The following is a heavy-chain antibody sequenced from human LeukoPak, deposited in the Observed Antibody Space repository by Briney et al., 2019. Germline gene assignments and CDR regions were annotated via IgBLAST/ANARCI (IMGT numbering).Heavy chain of an antibody. J-gene: IGHJ6*02. V-gene: IGHV3-30*18. D-gene: IGHD6-19*01. CDR1: GVTFSSYG. Sequence: PGGSLRLSCAASGVTFSSYGMQWVRQAPGKGLEGGAVISYDGSNKYYADSVKGRFTISRDNSKNTLYLQMNSLRAEDTAVYYYTKDRERIAVAGRTDYYGMDVWGQGTTVTVSS. CDR3: TKDRERIAVAGRTDYYGMDV. CDR2: ISYDGSNK.